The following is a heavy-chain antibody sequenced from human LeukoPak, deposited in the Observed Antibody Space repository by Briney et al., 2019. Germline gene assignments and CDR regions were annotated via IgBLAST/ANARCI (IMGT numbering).Heavy chain of an antibody. J-gene: IGHJ4*02. CDR1: GFTLSTYW. D-gene: IGHD3-16*01. V-gene: IGHV3-7*01. CDR3: ASWGAGGNS. CDR2: INPDGSGK. Sequence: QSGGSLRLSCEASGFTLSTYWMNWVRQVPGKGLDWVANINPDGSGKRYVDSVKGRFTIARDNADNSLSLQMNSQRAEDTAVYYCASWGAGGNSWGQGTLVTVSS.